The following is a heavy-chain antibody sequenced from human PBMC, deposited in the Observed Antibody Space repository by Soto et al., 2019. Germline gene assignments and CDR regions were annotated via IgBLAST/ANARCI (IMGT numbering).Heavy chain of an antibody. J-gene: IGHJ5*02. CDR3: ARGSHYLSTGYDFDV. V-gene: IGHV1-69*01. CDR2: VLPILGKP. CDR1: GGVFSNYA. Sequence: QVQLVQSGAEVRKPGSSVKVSCKASGGVFSNYAITWARQAPGEGLEWVGGVLPILGKPNYAPKFQGRVTVAADESTTTGYLELKTLTSADAAIYYCARGSHYLSTGYDFDVWGQGTLVTVSS. D-gene: IGHD2-2*01.